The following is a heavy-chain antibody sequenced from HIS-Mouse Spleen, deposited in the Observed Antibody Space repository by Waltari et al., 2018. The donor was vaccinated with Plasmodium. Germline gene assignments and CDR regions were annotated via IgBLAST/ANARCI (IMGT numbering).Heavy chain of an antibody. V-gene: IGHV3-9*01. J-gene: IGHJ3*02. CDR1: GFTFDVYA. Sequence: EVQLVESGGGLVQTGRSLRLSCPASGFTFDVYAMHSVGQGPGKGLEWVSGISWNRGSIGYADSVKGRFTISRDNAKNSLYLQMNSLRAEDTALYYCAKARGSSSAFDIWGQGTMVTVSS. CDR2: ISWNRGSI. CDR3: AKARGSSSAFDI. D-gene: IGHD6-6*01.